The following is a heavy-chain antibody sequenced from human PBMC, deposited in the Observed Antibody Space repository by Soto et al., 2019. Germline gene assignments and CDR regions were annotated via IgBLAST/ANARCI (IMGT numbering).Heavy chain of an antibody. CDR3: AASIFYYGMDV. Sequence: GESLKISCKGSGYTFTNYWIGWVRQMPGKGLEWMGIIYPGDSDTRYNPSFQGQVTISADKSITTTYLRWTSLKASDTAIYYCAASIFYYGMDVWGQGTTVTVSS. V-gene: IGHV5-51*01. CDR2: IYPGDSDT. CDR1: GYTFTNYW. J-gene: IGHJ6*02.